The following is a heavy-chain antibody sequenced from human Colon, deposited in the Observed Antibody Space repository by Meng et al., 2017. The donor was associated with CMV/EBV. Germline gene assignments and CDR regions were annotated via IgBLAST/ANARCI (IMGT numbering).Heavy chain of an antibody. J-gene: IGHJ4*02. CDR2: ISHDGRNQ. CDR3: ASADDNVIWFGGIDY. CDR1: GFTFSNFA. V-gene: IGHV3-30*04. Sequence: GESLKISCAASGFTFSNFAMHWVRQAPGKGLEWVALISHDGRNQFYADSVKGRVKGRFTISRDNSKSTLYLQMNSLRVEDTAVYYCASADDNVIWFGGIDYWGQGTLVTVSS. D-gene: IGHD3-10*01.